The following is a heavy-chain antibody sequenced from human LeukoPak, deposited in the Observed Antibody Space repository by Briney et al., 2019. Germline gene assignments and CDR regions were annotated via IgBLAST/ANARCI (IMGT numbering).Heavy chain of an antibody. CDR1: GFTVFNYW. CDR2: INLDGSQK. J-gene: IGHJ4*02. Sequence: GGSLRLSCAASGFTVFNYWMSWVRQAPGKGLEWVANINLDGSQKYYVDSLKGRFTISRDNAKNSLYLQMNSLRAEDTAVYYCVRDVDYANPRHDYWGQGTLVTVSS. V-gene: IGHV3-7*01. CDR3: VRDVDYANPRHDY. D-gene: IGHD4/OR15-4a*01.